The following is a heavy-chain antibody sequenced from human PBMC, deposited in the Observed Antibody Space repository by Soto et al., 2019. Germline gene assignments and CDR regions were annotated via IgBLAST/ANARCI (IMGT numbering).Heavy chain of an antibody. CDR1: GGSISSGGYY. Sequence: SEALSLTCTVSGGSISSGGYYWSWIRQHPGKGLEWIGYIYYSGSTYYNPSLKSRVTISVDTSKNQFSLKLSSVTAADTAVYYCARDLRFRGFYGMDVWGQGTTVTVSS. D-gene: IGHD3-10*01. V-gene: IGHV4-31*03. CDR3: ARDLRFRGFYGMDV. CDR2: IYYSGST. J-gene: IGHJ6*02.